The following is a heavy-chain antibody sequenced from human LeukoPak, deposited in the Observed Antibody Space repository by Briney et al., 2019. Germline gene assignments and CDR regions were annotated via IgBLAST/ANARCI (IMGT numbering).Heavy chain of an antibody. D-gene: IGHD4-17*01. J-gene: IGHJ4*02. V-gene: IGHV1-3*01. CDR1: GYTFTSYA. Sequence: GASVKVSCKASGYTFTSYAMHWVRQAPGQRLEWMGWINAGNGNTKYSQKFQGRVTITRDTSASTAYMELSSLRSEDTAVYYCARSESHYGDLPFDYWGQGTLVTVSS. CDR2: INAGNGNT. CDR3: ARSESHYGDLPFDY.